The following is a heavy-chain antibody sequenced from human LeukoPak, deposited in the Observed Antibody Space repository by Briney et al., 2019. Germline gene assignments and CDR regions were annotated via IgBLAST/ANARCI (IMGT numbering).Heavy chain of an antibody. D-gene: IGHD1-26*01. V-gene: IGHV1-46*01. CDR1: GYTFTSYY. Sequence: ASVKVSCKASGYTFTSYYMHWVRQAPGQGLEWMGIINPSGGSTSYAQKFQGRVTMTRDTSTSTVYMGLSSLRSEDTAVYYCARAVGAKERIDYWGQGTLVTVSS. J-gene: IGHJ4*02. CDR3: ARAVGAKERIDY. CDR2: INPSGGST.